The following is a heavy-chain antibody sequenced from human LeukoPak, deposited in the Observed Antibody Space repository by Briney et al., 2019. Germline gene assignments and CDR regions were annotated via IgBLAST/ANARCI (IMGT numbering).Heavy chain of an antibody. V-gene: IGHV4-59*01. CDR1: GGSISSYY. CDR2: IYNSGST. J-gene: IGHJ3*02. CDR3: ARSYYDFWSGYYGGAFDI. Sequence: SESLSPTCTVSGGSISSYYWSWIRQPPGKGLEWIGYIYNSGSTNYNPSLKSRVTISVDTSKNQFSLNLSSVTAADTAVYYCARSYYDFWSGYYGGAFDIWGQGTMVTVSS. D-gene: IGHD3-3*01.